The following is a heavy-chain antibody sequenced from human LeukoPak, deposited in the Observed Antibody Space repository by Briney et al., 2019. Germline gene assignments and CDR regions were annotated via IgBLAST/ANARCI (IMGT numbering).Heavy chain of an antibody. J-gene: IGHJ5*02. D-gene: IGHD6-6*01. Sequence: GGSLRLSCAASGFTFSSYGMHWVRQAPGKGLEWVAVISYDGSNKYYADSVKGRFTISRDNSKNTLYLQMNSLRAEDTAVYHCAKGRSGYSSSDWFDPWGQGTLVTVSS. CDR1: GFTFSSYG. CDR3: AKGRSGYSSSDWFDP. CDR2: ISYDGSNK. V-gene: IGHV3-30*18.